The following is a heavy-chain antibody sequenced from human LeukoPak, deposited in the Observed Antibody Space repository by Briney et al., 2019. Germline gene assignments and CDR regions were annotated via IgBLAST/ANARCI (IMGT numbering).Heavy chain of an antibody. Sequence: ASVKVSCKASGYTFTSYGISWVRQAPGQGLEWMGWISAYNGNTNYAQKLQGRVTMTTDTSTSTAYMELRGLRSDDTAVYYCASGVAGPPWRDYWGQGTLVTVSS. V-gene: IGHV1-18*01. CDR1: GYTFTSYG. D-gene: IGHD6-19*01. CDR3: ASGVAGPPWRDY. J-gene: IGHJ4*02. CDR2: ISAYNGNT.